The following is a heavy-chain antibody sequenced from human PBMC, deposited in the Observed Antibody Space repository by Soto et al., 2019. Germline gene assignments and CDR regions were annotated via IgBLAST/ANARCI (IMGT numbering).Heavy chain of an antibody. V-gene: IGHV4-39*01. CDR3: AISYHYDILTGYYLPLDV. D-gene: IGHD3-9*01. Sequence: SETLSLTCTVSGCSISSSSYYWGWIRQPPGKGLEWIGSIYYSGSTYYNPSLKSRVTISVDTSKNQFSLKLSSVTAADTAVYYCAISYHYDILTGYYLPLDVWGKGTTVTVSS. CDR2: IYYSGST. CDR1: GCSISSSSYY. J-gene: IGHJ6*04.